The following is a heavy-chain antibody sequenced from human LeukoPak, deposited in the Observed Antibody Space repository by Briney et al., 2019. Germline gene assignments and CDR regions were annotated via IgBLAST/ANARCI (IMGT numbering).Heavy chain of an antibody. CDR2: IWYDGSNK. Sequence: PGGSLRLSCAASGFTFSNYGMHWVRQAPGKGLEWVAFIWYDGSNKYYADSVKGRFTISRDNSKNTVYLQMNSLRAEDTAMYYCAKVLAVTSYGAKSVFDHWGQGTLVTVSS. D-gene: IGHD4-23*01. V-gene: IGHV3-30*02. CDR1: GFTFSNYG. CDR3: AKVLAVTSYGAKSVFDH. J-gene: IGHJ4*02.